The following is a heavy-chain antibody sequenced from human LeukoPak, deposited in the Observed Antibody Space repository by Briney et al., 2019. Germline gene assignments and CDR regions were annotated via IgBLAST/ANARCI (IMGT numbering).Heavy chain of an antibody. CDR2: ISGSGGST. V-gene: IGHV3-23*01. Sequence: GGSLRLSCAASGFTFSSYAMSWVRQAPGKGLEWVSAISGSGGSTYYADSVKGRFTISRDNPKNTLYLQMNSLRAEDTAVYYCAKVWDYSSAPGNYWGQGTLVTVSS. D-gene: IGHD3-22*01. J-gene: IGHJ4*02. CDR3: AKVWDYSSAPGNY. CDR1: GFTFSSYA.